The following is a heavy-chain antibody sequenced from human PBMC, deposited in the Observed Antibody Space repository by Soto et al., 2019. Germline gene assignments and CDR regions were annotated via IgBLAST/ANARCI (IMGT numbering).Heavy chain of an antibody. CDR2: IYYSGST. V-gene: IGHV4-59*08. D-gene: IGHD2-2*01. CDR3: ARGYCSSTSCYDDAFDI. J-gene: IGHJ3*02. Sequence: SETLSLTCTVSGGSISSYYWSWIRQPPGKGLEWIGYIYYSGSTNYNPSLKSRVTISVDTSKNQFSLKLSSVTAADTAVYYCARGYCSSTSCYDDAFDIWGQGTMVTVSS. CDR1: GGSISSYY.